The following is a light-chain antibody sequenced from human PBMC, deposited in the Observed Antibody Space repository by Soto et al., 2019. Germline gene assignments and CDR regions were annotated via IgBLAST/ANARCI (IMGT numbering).Light chain of an antibody. V-gene: IGLV2-8*01. CDR3: SSFAGGNNLL. CDR1: SSDVGGYNF. Sequence: QSALTQPPSASGSPGQSVTISCTGTSSDVGGYNFVSWYQQHPGKAPKLLMYEVSKRPSGVPDRFSGSKSDNTASLTVSGLQAEDEADYYCSSFAGGNNLLFGGGTKVTVL. CDR2: EVS. J-gene: IGLJ2*01.